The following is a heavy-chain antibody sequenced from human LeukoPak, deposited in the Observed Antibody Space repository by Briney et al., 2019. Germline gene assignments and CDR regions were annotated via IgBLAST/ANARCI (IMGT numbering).Heavy chain of an antibody. CDR3: ARAPLYYDILTGYSSATEYFQH. CDR2: IIPILGIA. CDR1: GGTFSSYA. D-gene: IGHD3-9*01. V-gene: IGHV1-69*04. Sequence: ASVKVSRKASGGTFSSYAISWVRQAPGQGLEWMGRIIPILGIANYAQKFQGRVTITADKSTSTAYMELSSLRSEDTAVYYCARAPLYYDILTGYSSATEYFQHWGQGTLVTVSS. J-gene: IGHJ1*01.